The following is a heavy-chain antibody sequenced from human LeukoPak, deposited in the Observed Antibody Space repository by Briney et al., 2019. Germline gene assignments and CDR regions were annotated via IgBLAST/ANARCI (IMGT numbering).Heavy chain of an antibody. CDR1: GGSISSYY. Sequence: SETLSLTCTVSGGSISSYYWSWIRQPAGKGLEWIGRIYTSGSTNYDPSLKSRVTMSVDTSKNQFSLKLSSVTAADTAVYYCARDRIVGATRWFDPWGQGTLVTVSS. J-gene: IGHJ5*02. CDR3: ARDRIVGATRWFDP. V-gene: IGHV4-4*07. CDR2: IYTSGST. D-gene: IGHD1-26*01.